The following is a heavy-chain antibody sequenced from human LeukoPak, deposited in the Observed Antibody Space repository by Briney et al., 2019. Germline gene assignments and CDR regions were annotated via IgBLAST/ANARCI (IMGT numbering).Heavy chain of an antibody. CDR2: IYYSGST. CDR3: ARTIAAAGYYFDY. CDR1: GGSISSYY. V-gene: IGHV4-59*08. D-gene: IGHD6-13*01. Sequence: SETLSLTCTVSGGSISSYYWSWIRQPPGKGLEWIGYIYYSGSTNYNPSLKSRVAISVDTSKNQISLKLSSVTAADTAVYYCARTIAAAGYYFDYWGQGTLVTVSS. J-gene: IGHJ4*02.